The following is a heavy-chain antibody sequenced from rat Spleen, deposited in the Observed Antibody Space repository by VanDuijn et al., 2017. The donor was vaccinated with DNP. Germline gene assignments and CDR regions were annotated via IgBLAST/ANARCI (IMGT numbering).Heavy chain of an antibody. Sequence: EVQLVESDGGLVQPGRSLKLSCAASGFTFSDYYMAWVRQAPTKGLEWVATISYDGSITYYRDSVKGRFTISRDNAKSTLYLQMDSLRSEDTATYYCASNPHIRTAAPFDYWGQGVMVTVSS. V-gene: IGHV5-29*01. CDR2: ISYDGSIT. D-gene: IGHD3-8*01. J-gene: IGHJ2*01. CDR1: GFTFSDYY. CDR3: ASNPHIRTAAPFDY.